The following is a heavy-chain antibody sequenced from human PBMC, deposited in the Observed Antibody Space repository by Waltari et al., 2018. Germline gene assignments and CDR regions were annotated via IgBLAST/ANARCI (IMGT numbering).Heavy chain of an antibody. J-gene: IGHJ4*02. CDR3: ARGVDYYDSSGYYSYYFDY. Sequence: QVQLQESGPGLVKPSQTLSLTCTVSGGSISSGDYYWSWIRQTPGKGLEWMWYIDYSSSYYYNPSLQSRVTRSVDTSKNQFSPQLSSVNAGDTAVYYCARGVDYYDSSGYYSYYFDYWGQGTLVTVSS. CDR1: GGSISSGDYY. V-gene: IGHV4-30-4*08. CDR2: IDYSSSY. D-gene: IGHD3-22*01.